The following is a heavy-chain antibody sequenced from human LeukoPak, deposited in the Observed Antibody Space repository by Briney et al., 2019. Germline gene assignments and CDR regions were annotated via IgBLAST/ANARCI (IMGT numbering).Heavy chain of an antibody. D-gene: IGHD3-3*01. CDR1: GFTFRSYE. CDR3: ARSARLMKGVVEVTALDD. J-gene: IGHJ4*02. V-gene: IGHV3-48*03. Sequence: GGSLRLSCEDSGFTFRSYEMNWVRQAPVKGLEWIAYLSSSGSAFSYADSVKGRFTIARDNAKNSVYLEMNSLRADDTAVYYCARSARLMKGVVEVTALDDWGQGTLVTVSS. CDR2: LSSSGSAF.